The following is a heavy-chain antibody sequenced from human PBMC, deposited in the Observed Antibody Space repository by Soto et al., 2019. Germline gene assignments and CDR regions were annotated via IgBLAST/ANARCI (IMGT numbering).Heavy chain of an antibody. Sequence: ASVKVSCKASGYTFTSYAMHWVRQAPGQRLEWMGWINAGNGNTKYSQKFQGRVTITRDTSASTAYMELSSLRSEDTAVYYCARDCDFWSGYLHYYYYGMDVWGQGTTVTV. D-gene: IGHD3-3*01. CDR3: ARDCDFWSGYLHYYYYGMDV. V-gene: IGHV1-3*01. CDR1: GYTFTSYA. J-gene: IGHJ6*02. CDR2: INAGNGNT.